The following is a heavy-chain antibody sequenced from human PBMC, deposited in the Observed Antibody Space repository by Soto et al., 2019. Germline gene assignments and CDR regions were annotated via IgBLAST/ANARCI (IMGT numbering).Heavy chain of an antibody. D-gene: IGHD1-7*01. CDR3: ARQGVALELDL. Sequence: HPGGSLRLSCAASGFTFNIAAIHWVRQASGKGLEWVGLIRNKANGYATAYAASVRGRITVSRDDSKNMAFLEINSLKSEDTAVYHCARQGVALELDLWGQGTLVTVSS. CDR2: IRNKANGYAT. J-gene: IGHJ5*02. V-gene: IGHV3-73*01. CDR1: GFTFNIAA.